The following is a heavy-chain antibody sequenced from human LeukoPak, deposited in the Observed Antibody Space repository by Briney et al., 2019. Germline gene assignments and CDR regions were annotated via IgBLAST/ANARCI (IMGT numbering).Heavy chain of an antibody. CDR3: ARAKRGGYSGYDYYGMDV. D-gene: IGHD5-12*01. Sequence: GASVKVSCKASGYTFTSYAMHWVRQAPGQRLEWMGWINAGNGNTKYSQKFQGRVTITRDTSASTAYMELSSLRSGDTAVYYCARAKRGGYSGYDYYGMDVWGQGTTVTVSS. J-gene: IGHJ6*02. V-gene: IGHV1-3*01. CDR2: INAGNGNT. CDR1: GYTFTSYA.